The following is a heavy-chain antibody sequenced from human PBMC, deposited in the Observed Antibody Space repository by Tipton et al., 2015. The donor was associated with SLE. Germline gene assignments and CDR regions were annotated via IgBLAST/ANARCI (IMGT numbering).Heavy chain of an antibody. Sequence: QVQLVQSGAEVKKPGESLRISCKGSGYSFTSYWSWIRQPAGKGLEWIGYIYTSGSTNYNPSLKSRVTVSVDTSKNQFSLKLSSVTAADTAVYYCARDRPPHVWGQGTSVTV. CDR1: GYSFTSY. J-gene: IGHJ6*01. CDR3: ARDRPPHV. V-gene: IGHV4-4*09. CDR2: IYTSGST.